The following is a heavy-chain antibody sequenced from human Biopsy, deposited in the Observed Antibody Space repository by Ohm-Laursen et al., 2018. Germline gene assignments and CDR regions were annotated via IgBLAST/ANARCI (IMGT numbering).Heavy chain of an antibody. CDR1: GGSLNFYY. CDR3: VRGRSPATY. CDR2: MYYSGST. Sequence: SETLSLTCTVSGGSLNFYYWSWIRQPPGKGLEWIGYMYYSGSTKYSPSLKNRVTVSFYTSRNQFSLKLTSMTPADTAVYYCVRGRSPATYWGQGALVIVSS. V-gene: IGHV4-59*01. J-gene: IGHJ4*02. D-gene: IGHD3-16*01.